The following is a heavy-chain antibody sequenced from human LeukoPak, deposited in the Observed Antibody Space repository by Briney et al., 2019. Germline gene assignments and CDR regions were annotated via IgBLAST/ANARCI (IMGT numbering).Heavy chain of an antibody. Sequence: PGQTLFLTCTVSCRPCSGHTSSWFRQPLLYFLKEIPYLTYTGRTKYNPSLQSRVTISIDTSKSQFSLKLTSVTSADTAVYSCARLLDNDISGDPDTFDVWGQGTTVIVSS. V-gene: IGHV4-59*11. D-gene: IGHD3-22*01. CDR1: CRPCSGHT. J-gene: IGHJ3*01. CDR3: ARLLDNDISGDPDTFDV. CDR2: LTYTGRT.